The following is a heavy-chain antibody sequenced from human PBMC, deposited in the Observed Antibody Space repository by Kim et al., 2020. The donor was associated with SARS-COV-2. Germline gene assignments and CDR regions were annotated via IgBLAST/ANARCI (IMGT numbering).Heavy chain of an antibody. Sequence: SETLSLTCAVYGGSFSGYYWSWIRQPPGKGLEWIGEINHSGSTNYNPSLKSRVTISVDTSKNQFSLKLSSVTAADTAVYYCASFIPAARKYYYYYGMDVWGQGTTVTVSS. D-gene: IGHD2-2*01. CDR2: INHSGST. J-gene: IGHJ6*02. CDR3: ASFIPAARKYYYYYGMDV. CDR1: GGSFSGYY. V-gene: IGHV4-34*01.